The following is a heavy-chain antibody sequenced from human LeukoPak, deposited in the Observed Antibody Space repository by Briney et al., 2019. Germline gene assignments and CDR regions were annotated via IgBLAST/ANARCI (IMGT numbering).Heavy chain of an antibody. CDR1: GGSFSSYY. Sequence: KASETLSLTCAVYGGSFSSYYWSWIRQPPGKGLEWIGEINHSGSTNYNPSLKSRVTISVDTSKNLFSLKLSSVTAADTAVYYCARHPMVRGVFNYYYYYYMDVWGKGTTVTVSS. CDR3: ARHPMVRGVFNYYYYYYMDV. D-gene: IGHD3-10*01. J-gene: IGHJ6*03. V-gene: IGHV4-34*01. CDR2: INHSGST.